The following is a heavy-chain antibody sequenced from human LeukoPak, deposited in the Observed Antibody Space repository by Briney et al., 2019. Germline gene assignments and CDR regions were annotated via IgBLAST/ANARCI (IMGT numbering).Heavy chain of an antibody. CDR2: FDPEEAKM. Sequence: ALVTVSCKVSGNSLSELSIQWVRQAPGKGLECVGGFDPEEAKMVYAQNFQGRVTTTEDTSTQTAYMELSGLTSGDTAVYYCTTRSGDFWSGFVNWGQGTLVTVSS. CDR1: GNSLSELS. V-gene: IGHV1-24*01. CDR3: TTRSGDFWSGFVN. J-gene: IGHJ4*02. D-gene: IGHD3-3*01.